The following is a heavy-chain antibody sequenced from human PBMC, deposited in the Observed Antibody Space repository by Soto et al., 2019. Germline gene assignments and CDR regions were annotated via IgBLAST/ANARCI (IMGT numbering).Heavy chain of an antibody. D-gene: IGHD2-8*01. V-gene: IGHV4-31*03. Sequence: PSETLSLTCTVSGGSISSGGYYWSWIRQHPGKGLEWIGYIYYSGSTYYNPSLKSRVTISVDTSKNQFSLKLSSVTAADTAVYYCARDLMHTPNSAGHFDPWGQGTLVTVSS. CDR1: GGSISSGGYY. J-gene: IGHJ5*02. CDR2: IYYSGST. CDR3: ARDLMHTPNSAGHFDP.